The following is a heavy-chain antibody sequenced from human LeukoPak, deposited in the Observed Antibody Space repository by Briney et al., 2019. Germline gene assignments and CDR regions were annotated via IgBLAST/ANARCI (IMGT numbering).Heavy chain of an antibody. V-gene: IGHV4-39*07. D-gene: IGHD3-22*01. J-gene: IGHJ3*02. CDR2: IYYSGST. CDR1: GGSISSSSYY. Sequence: SETLSLTCTVSGGSISSSSYYWGWIRQPPGKGLEWIGSIYYSGSTYYNPSLKSRVTISVDTSKNQFSLKLRSVTAADTAVYYCARDEYYYDSSAYSDAFDIWGQGTMVTVSS. CDR3: ARDEYYYDSSAYSDAFDI.